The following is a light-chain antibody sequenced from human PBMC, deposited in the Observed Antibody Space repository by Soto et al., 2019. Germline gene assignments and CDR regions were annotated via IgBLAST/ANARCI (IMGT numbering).Light chain of an antibody. CDR3: QQYNNWPGPT. CDR2: GAS. V-gene: IGKV3-15*01. CDR1: QSVSSK. J-gene: IGKJ1*01. Sequence: EIVMTQSPATLAVSPGERATLSCRASQSVSSKLVWYQQKCGQAPRLLIYGASTRATGIPARFSGSGSGTEFTLTISSLQSEDFAVYYCQQYNNWPGPTFGQGTKVEIK.